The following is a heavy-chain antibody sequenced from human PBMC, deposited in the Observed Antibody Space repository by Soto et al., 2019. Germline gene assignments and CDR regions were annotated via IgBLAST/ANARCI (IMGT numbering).Heavy chain of an antibody. D-gene: IGHD5-12*01. J-gene: IGHJ4*02. CDR2: IWYDGSVK. CDR1: GFTFSDYG. V-gene: IGHV3-33*01. Sequence: GVSLRLSCAASGFTFSDYGMHWVRQTPGKGLEWVAVIWYDGSVKYYSDSVKGRFTIARDFSKNTLYLQMNSMRAEDTAVHYWGRDWLDHYFDYWGQGDLVTVSS. CDR3: GRDWLDHYFDY.